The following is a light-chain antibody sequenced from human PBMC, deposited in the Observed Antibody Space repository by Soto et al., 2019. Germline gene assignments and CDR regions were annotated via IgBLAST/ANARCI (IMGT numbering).Light chain of an antibody. J-gene: IGKJ1*01. CDR2: GES. V-gene: IGKV3-20*01. Sequence: IVLTQSPVTPSLSPCEGATLSCSSSQILSSNYLAWYQQKPGQAPRLLIYGESRRATGIPDRFSGSGSGTDFTLTISRLEPEDFAVYYCQQYATSPGTFGQGTKVDIK. CDR1: QILSSNY. CDR3: QQYATSPGT.